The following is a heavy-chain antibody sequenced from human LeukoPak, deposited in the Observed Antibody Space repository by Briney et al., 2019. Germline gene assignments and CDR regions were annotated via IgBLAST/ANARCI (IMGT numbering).Heavy chain of an antibody. D-gene: IGHD3-16*01. Sequence: GWSLRLSCAASGFTFSSYAMTWVRQAPGKGLKWVSTISGSDGSTYFADSVKGRFTISRDNSKNTLYLQMNSLRAEDTAVYYFVRSYGTYNWFDPWGQGTLVTVSS. CDR3: VRSYGTYNWFDP. J-gene: IGHJ5*02. V-gene: IGHV3-23*01. CDR1: GFTFSSYA. CDR2: ISGSDGST.